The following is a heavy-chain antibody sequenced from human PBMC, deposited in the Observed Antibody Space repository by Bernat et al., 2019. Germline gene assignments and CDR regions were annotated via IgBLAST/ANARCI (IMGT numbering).Heavy chain of an antibody. J-gene: IGHJ5*02. V-gene: IGHV3-30*03. CDR1: G. CDR2: ISYDGSNK. D-gene: IGHD1-26*01. CDR3: ASRVGQGWFDP. Sequence: GMHWVRQAPGKGLEWVAVISYDGSNKYYADSVKGRFTISRDNSKNTLYPQMNSLRAEDTAVYYCASRVGQGWFDPWGQGTLVTVSS.